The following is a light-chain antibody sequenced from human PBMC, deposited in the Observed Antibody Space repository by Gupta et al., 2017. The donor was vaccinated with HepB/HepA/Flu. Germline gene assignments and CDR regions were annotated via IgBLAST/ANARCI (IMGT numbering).Light chain of an antibody. J-gene: IGKJ1*01. Sequence: DIQMTQSPSSLSASVGDRVTITCRASQSISSYLNWYQQKPGKAPKLLIYAASSLQSGVPSSFSGSGSGTDLTLTISSLQPEDFATYYCQQSYSTPRKCGQGTKVEIK. CDR1: QSISSY. CDR3: QQSYSTPRK. V-gene: IGKV1-39*01. CDR2: AAS.